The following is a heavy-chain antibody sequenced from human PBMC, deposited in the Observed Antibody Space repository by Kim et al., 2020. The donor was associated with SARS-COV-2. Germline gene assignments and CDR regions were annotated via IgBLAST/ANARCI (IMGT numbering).Heavy chain of an antibody. Sequence: SETLSLTCSISGGSISNSRSYWGWIRQPPGKGLEWIGSIYYRGSTYYNPSLKSRVTISIDMSKNQFSLKLSSVIAADTAVYYCVTRAENFYVEIDCWGQGTLVTVSS. CDR2: IYYRGST. CDR3: VTRAENFYVEIDC. V-gene: IGHV4-39*01. CDR1: GGSISNSRSY. J-gene: IGHJ4*02. D-gene: IGHD3-16*01.